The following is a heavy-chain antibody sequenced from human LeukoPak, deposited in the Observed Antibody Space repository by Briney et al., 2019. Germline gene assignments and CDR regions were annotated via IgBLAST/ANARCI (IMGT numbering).Heavy chain of an antibody. J-gene: IGHJ4*02. Sequence: PSETLSLTCTVSGGSISSYYWSWIRQPPGKGLEWIGYIYYSGSTNYNPSLKSRVTISVDTSKNQFSLKLSSVTAADTAVYYCARVAYCGSGSLDYWGQGTLVTVSS. V-gene: IGHV4-59*01. D-gene: IGHD3-10*01. CDR2: IYYSGST. CDR3: ARVAYCGSGSLDY. CDR1: GGSISSYY.